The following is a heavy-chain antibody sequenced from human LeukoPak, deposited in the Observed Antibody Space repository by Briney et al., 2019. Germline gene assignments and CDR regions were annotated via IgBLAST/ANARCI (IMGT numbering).Heavy chain of an antibody. J-gene: IGHJ4*02. V-gene: IGHV3-23*01. CDR2: ISGGGGST. Sequence: GGSLRLSCAASGFTFSSYAMSWVRQAPGKGLEWVSAISGGGGSTYYADSVKGRFTISRDNSKNTLYLQMNSLRPEDTAVYYCAKSRKPFALWFGGDSSFDYWGQGTLVTVSS. CDR1: GFTFSSYA. CDR3: AKSRKPFALWFGGDSSFDY. D-gene: IGHD3-10*01.